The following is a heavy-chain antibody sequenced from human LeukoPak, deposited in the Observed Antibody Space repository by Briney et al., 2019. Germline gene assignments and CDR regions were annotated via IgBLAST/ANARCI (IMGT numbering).Heavy chain of an antibody. CDR3: ARVYQDAFDI. Sequence: GGSLRLSCAASGFTFSSYDMHWVRQAPGKGLEWVSAIGTAGDTYYPGSAKGRFTISRENAKNSLYLQMNSLRAGDTAVYHCARVYQDAFDIWGQGTMVTVSS. CDR1: GFTFSSYD. V-gene: IGHV3-13*01. J-gene: IGHJ3*02. D-gene: IGHD2-2*01. CDR2: IGTAGDT.